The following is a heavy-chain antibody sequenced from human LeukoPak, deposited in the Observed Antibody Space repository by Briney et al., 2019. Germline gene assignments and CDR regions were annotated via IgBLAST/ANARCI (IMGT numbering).Heavy chain of an antibody. CDR2: ISSSSSTI. D-gene: IGHD6-13*01. J-gene: IGHJ6*03. Sequence: GGPLRLSCAASGFTFSSYSMNWAPKAQGKGLGWVYYISSSSSTIYYADSVKGRFTISRDNAKNSLYLQMNSLRDEDTAVYYCAREAQQLVDLYYYYYYMDVWGKGTTVTVSS. CDR3: AREAQQLVDLYYYYYYMDV. CDR1: GFTFSSYS. V-gene: IGHV3-48*02.